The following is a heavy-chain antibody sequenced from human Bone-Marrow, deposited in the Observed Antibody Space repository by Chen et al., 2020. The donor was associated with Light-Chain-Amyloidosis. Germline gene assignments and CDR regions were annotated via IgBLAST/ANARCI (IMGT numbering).Heavy chain of an antibody. Sequence: QVQLQQWGAGLLKSSETLSLTCAVYGGSFSGYYWSWIRQPPGKGLEWIGEINHSGSTNYNPSLKSRVIISVDTSKNQFSLKLSSVTGADTAVYYCARAHSQARIAAAGRRWFDPWGQGTLVTVSS. V-gene: IGHV4-34*01. CDR1: GGSFSGYY. CDR2: INHSGST. CDR3: ARAHSQARIAAAGRRWFDP. D-gene: IGHD6-13*01. J-gene: IGHJ5*02.